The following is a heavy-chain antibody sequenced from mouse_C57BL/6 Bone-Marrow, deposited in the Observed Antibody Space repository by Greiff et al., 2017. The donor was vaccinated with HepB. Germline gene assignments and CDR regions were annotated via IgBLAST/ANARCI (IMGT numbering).Heavy chain of an antibody. CDR2: IYPRSGNT. D-gene: IGHD1-1*01. Sequence: QVQLQQSGAELARPGASVKLSCKASGYTFTSYGISWVKQRTGQGLEWIGEIYPRSGNTYYNEKFKGKATLTADKSSSTAYMELRSLTSEDSAVYFCARNYYGSSSYFDVWGTGTTVTVSS. J-gene: IGHJ1*03. CDR1: GYTFTSYG. V-gene: IGHV1-81*01. CDR3: ARNYYGSSSYFDV.